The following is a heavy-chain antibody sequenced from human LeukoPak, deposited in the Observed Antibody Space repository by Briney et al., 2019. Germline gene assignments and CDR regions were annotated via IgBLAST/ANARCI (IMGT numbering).Heavy chain of an antibody. CDR2: IIPIFGTA. D-gene: IGHD4-23*01. CDR3: ASGTVVTPQHSVDY. V-gene: IGHV1-69*13. J-gene: IGHJ4*02. CDR1: GGTFSSYA. Sequence: SVKVSCKASGGTFSSYAISWVRQAPGQGLEWMGGIIPIFGTANCAQKFQGRVTITADESTSTAYMELSSLRSEDTAVYYCASGTVVTPQHSVDYWGQGTLVTVSS.